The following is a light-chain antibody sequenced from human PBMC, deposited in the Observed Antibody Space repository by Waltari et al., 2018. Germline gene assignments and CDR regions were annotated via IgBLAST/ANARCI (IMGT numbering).Light chain of an antibody. Sequence: QSALTQPASVSGSPGQSITISCTGTSSDVGGYNYVSWYQQNPGKAPKLMICDVSKRPSGVSNRFSGSKSDNTASLTISGLQAEDEADYYCSSYTSSSTWVFGGGTKLTVL. CDR1: SSDVGGYNY. J-gene: IGLJ3*02. CDR3: SSYTSSSTWV. V-gene: IGLV2-14*01. CDR2: DVS.